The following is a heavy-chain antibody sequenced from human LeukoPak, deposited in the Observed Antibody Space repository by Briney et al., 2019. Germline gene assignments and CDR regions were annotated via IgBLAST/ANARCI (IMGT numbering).Heavy chain of an antibody. D-gene: IGHD3-16*01. J-gene: IGHJ4*02. V-gene: IGHV1-46*01. CDR2: INPSGGST. CDR1: GYTFTSYY. CDR3: ASVRTVYAPPDY. Sequence: ASVKVSCKASGYTFTSYYMHWVRQAPGQGLEWMGIINPSGGSTSYAQKFQGRVTMTRDMSTSTVYMELSGLRSEDTAVYYCASVRTVYAPPDYWGQGTLVTVSS.